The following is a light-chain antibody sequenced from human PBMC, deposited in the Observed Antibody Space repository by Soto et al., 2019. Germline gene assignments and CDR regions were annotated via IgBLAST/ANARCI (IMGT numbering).Light chain of an antibody. Sequence: QSALTQPASVSGSPGQSITTSCAGTRDDIGAYDYVSWYQQHPGNAPKLLVYEVTNRPSGVSDRFSGSKSGNTASLTISGLQAEDEADYYCNSDTNSSAVVFGGGTKVTVL. J-gene: IGLJ2*01. V-gene: IGLV2-14*01. CDR3: NSDTNSSAVV. CDR2: EVT. CDR1: RDDIGAYDY.